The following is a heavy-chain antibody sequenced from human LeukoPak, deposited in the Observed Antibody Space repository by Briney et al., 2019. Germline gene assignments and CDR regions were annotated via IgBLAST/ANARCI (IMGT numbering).Heavy chain of an antibody. J-gene: IGHJ4*02. V-gene: IGHV4-34*01. CDR2: INHSGST. Sequence: PSETLSLTCAVYGGSFSGYYWSWIRQPPGKGLEWIGEINHSGSTNYNPSLKSRVTISVDTSKNQFSLKLSSVTAADTAVYYCARTPGSGYYYYFDYWGQGTLVTVSS. CDR1: GGSFSGYY. CDR3: ARTPGSGYYYYFDY. D-gene: IGHD3-22*01.